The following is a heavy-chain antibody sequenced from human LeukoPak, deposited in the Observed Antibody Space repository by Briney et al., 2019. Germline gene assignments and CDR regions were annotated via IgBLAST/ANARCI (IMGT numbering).Heavy chain of an antibody. V-gene: IGHV4-61*02. Sequence: SEALSLTCTVSGGSISSGNYYWSWIRQPAGKGLEWIGRIYTSGSTNYNPSLKSRVTISVDTSKNQFSLKLSSVTAADTAVYYCARNIPARPQDYWGQGTLVTVSS. CDR1: GGSISSGNYY. J-gene: IGHJ4*02. CDR2: IYTSGST. CDR3: ARNIPARPQDY. D-gene: IGHD6-6*01.